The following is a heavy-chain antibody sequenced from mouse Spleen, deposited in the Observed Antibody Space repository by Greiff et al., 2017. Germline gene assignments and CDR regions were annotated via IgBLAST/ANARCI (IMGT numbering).Heavy chain of an antibody. J-gene: IGHJ3*01. CDR2: INPNNGGT. CDR1: GYTFTDYY. D-gene: IGHD4-1*01. Sequence: VQLQQSGPELVKPGASVKISCKASGYTFTDYYMNWVKQSHGKSLEWIGDINPNNGGTSYNQKFKGKATLTVDKSSSTAYMELRSLTSEDSAVYYCARTLKTGTVFAYWGQGTLVTVSA. V-gene: IGHV1-26*01. CDR3: ARTLKTGTVFAY.